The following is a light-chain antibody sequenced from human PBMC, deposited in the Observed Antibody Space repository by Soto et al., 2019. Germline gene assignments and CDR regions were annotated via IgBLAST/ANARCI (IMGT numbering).Light chain of an antibody. CDR1: QSISDS. V-gene: IGKV1-5*01. J-gene: IGKJ1*01. CDR3: QQLNSYPRT. Sequence: DIQMTQSPSTLSTSIGDRVTITCRASQSISDSLAWYQQKPGKAPFLLISDASNLERGVPSRFSGSGSGTEFTLTISSMQPDDFATYYCQQLNSYPRTFGQGTKVDIK. CDR2: DAS.